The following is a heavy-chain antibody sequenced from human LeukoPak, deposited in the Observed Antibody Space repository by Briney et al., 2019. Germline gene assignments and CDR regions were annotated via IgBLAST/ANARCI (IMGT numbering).Heavy chain of an antibody. CDR3: ARVGSSWYPYYYYGMDV. Sequence: PSETLSLTCTVSGGSISSYYWSRIRQPPGKGLEWIGYIYYSGSTNYNPSLKSRVTISVDTSKNQFSLKLSSVTAADTAVYYCARVGSSWYPYYYYGMDVWGQGTTVTVSS. J-gene: IGHJ6*02. CDR2: IYYSGST. D-gene: IGHD6-13*01. CDR1: GGSISSYY. V-gene: IGHV4-59*01.